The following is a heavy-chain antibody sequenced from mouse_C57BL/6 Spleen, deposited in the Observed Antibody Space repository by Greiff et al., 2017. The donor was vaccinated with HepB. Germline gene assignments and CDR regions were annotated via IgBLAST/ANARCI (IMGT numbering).Heavy chain of an antibody. D-gene: IGHD4-1*01. CDR2: IYPRSGNT. Sequence: VQLQQSGAELARPGASVKLSCKASGYTFTSYGISWVKQRTGQGLEWIGEIYPRSGNTYYNEKFKGKATLTADKSSSTAYMELRSLTSEDSAVYFCAGWDEFAYWGQGTLVTVSA. V-gene: IGHV1-81*01. J-gene: IGHJ3*01. CDR3: AGWDEFAY. CDR1: GYTFTSYG.